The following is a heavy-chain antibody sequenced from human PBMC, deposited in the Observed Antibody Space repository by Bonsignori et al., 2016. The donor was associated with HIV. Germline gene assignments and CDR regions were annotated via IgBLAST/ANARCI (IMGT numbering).Heavy chain of an antibody. V-gene: IGHV4-34*01. Sequence: SETLSLTCAVYGGSFSGYYWSWIRQPPGKGLEWIGEINHSGSTNYNPSLKSRVTISVDTSKNQFSLKLSSVTAADTAVYYCARRAGHMDVWGKGTTVTVSS. CDR3: ARRAGHMDV. CDR2: INHSGST. CDR1: GGSFSGYY. D-gene: IGHD6-19*01. J-gene: IGHJ6*03.